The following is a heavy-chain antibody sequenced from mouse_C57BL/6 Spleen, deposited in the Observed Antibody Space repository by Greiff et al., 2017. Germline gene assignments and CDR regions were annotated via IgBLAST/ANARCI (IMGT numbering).Heavy chain of an antibody. D-gene: IGHD2-3*01. J-gene: IGHJ4*01. Sequence: VQLQQSGAELVKPGASVKLSCKASGYTFTEYTIHWVKQRSGQGLEWIGWFYPGSGSIKYNEKFKDKATLTADKSSSTAYMELSRLTSEDSAVYFWARNEGMGTIYDCSMDYWGKGTSVTVAS. CDR1: GYTFTEYT. V-gene: IGHV1-62-2*01. CDR2: FYPGSGSI. CDR3: ARNEGMGTIYDCSMDY.